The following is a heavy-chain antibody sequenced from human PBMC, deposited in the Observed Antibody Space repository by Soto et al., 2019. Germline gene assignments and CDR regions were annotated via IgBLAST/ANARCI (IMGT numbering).Heavy chain of an antibody. CDR2: IYYSGST. V-gene: IGHV4-59*01. CDR1: GGSISSYY. D-gene: IGHD3-22*01. Sequence: QVQLQESGPGLVKPSETLSLTCTVSGGSISSYYWSWIRQPPGKGLEWIGYIYYSGSTNYNPSLKSRVTISVDTSKNQFSLKLSSVTAADTAVYYCARADTTTYYYDSSGYCDAFDIWGQGTMVTVSS. J-gene: IGHJ3*02. CDR3: ARADTTTYYYDSSGYCDAFDI.